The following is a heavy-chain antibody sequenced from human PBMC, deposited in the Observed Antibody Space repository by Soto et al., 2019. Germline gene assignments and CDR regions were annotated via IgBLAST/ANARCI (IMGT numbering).Heavy chain of an antibody. CDR2: ISAYNGNT. Sequence: ASVKVSCKASGYTFTSYGISWVRQAPGQGLEWMGWISAYNGNTNYAQKLQGRVTMTTDTSTSTAYMELRSLRSDDTAVYYCATDAMVRGVTNYYYGMDVWGQGTTVTVSS. CDR1: GYTFTSYG. V-gene: IGHV1-18*04. D-gene: IGHD3-10*01. CDR3: ATDAMVRGVTNYYYGMDV. J-gene: IGHJ6*02.